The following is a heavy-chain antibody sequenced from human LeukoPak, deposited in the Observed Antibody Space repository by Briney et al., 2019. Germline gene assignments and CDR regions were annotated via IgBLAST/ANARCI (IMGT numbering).Heavy chain of an antibody. CDR1: GFTFSSYW. CDR3: ARAVKLRYPFDY. CDR2: INTDGSST. J-gene: IGHJ4*02. D-gene: IGHD4-23*01. Sequence: GGSLRLSCAASGFTFSSYWMHWVRQAPGKGLVWVSRINTDGSSTSYADSVKGRFTISRDNAKNTLYLQMNSLRAEDTAVYYCARAVKLRYPFDYWGRGTLVTVSS. V-gene: IGHV3-74*01.